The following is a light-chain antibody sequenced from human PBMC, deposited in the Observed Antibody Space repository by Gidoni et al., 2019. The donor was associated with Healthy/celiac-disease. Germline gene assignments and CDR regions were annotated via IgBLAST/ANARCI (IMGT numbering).Light chain of an antibody. V-gene: IGKV3-15*01. CDR2: GAS. J-gene: IGKJ2*01. Sequence: EIVMTQSPATLSVSPGERATLSCRASQSVSSNLAWYQQKPGQVPRLLIYGASTRATGIPARFSGSGSGTEFTLTISSLQSEDFAVYYCQQYNNWPPKYTFGQGTKLEIK. CDR1: QSVSSN. CDR3: QQYNNWPPKYT.